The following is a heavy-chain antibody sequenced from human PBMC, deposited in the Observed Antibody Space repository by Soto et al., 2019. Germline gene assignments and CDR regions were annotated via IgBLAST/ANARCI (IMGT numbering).Heavy chain of an antibody. CDR2: ISGSGGST. Sequence: GGSLRLSCAASGFTFSSYAMSWVRQAPGKGLEWVSAISGSGGSTYYADSVKGRFTISRDNSKNTLYLQMNSLRAEDTAVYYCAKDPQPRDIVVVVAATDYWGQGTLVTVSS. CDR1: GFTFSSYA. D-gene: IGHD2-15*01. V-gene: IGHV3-23*01. J-gene: IGHJ4*02. CDR3: AKDPQPRDIVVVVAATDY.